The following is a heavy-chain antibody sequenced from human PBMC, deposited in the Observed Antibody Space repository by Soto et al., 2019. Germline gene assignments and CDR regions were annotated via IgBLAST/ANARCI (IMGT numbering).Heavy chain of an antibody. D-gene: IGHD1-26*01. CDR1: GYFLTALS. J-gene: IGHJ4*02. V-gene: IGHV1-24*01. Sequence: ASVKVSCKVSGYFLTALSIHWVRQDPGKGLEWMAGFDREDGETIYAQQFQGRVTMTGDTSTDSAYMELSSPTSEDTAIYYCAHGEGIVKSNVYCDSWGQGTMVTVSS. CDR3: AHGEGIVKSNVYCDS. CDR2: FDREDGET.